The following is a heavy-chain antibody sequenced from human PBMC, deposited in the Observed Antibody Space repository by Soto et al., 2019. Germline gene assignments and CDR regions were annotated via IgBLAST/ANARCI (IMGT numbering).Heavy chain of an antibody. CDR3: ARQERLADFDY. CDR2: IYYSGST. Sequence: SETLSLTCTVSGGSISSYYWSWIRQPPGKGLEWIGYIYYSGSTNYNPSLKSRVTISVDTSKNQFSLKLSSVTAADTAVYYCARQERLADFDYWGQGTLVTVSS. J-gene: IGHJ4*02. V-gene: IGHV4-59*08. CDR1: GGSISSYY. D-gene: IGHD1-1*01.